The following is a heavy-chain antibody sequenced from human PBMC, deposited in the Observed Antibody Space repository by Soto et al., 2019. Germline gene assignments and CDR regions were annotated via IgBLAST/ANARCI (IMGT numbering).Heavy chain of an antibody. V-gene: IGHV4-34*01. CDR3: ARGDYDFWSGYYTKLDY. J-gene: IGHJ4*02. D-gene: IGHD3-3*01. CDR2: INHSGST. Sequence: SETLSLTCAVYGGSFSGYYWSWIRQPPGKGLEWIGEINHSGSTNYNPSLKSRVTTSVDTSKNHFSLKLSFLTAADTALFYCARGDYDFWSGYYTKLDYWGQGTLVTVSS. CDR1: GGSFSGYY.